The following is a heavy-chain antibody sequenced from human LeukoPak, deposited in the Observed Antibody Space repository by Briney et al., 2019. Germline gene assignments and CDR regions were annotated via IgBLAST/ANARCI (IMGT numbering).Heavy chain of an antibody. D-gene: IGHD2/OR15-2a*01. V-gene: IGHV3-15*01. Sequence: KPGESLRLSCAASGFTFNNAWMSWVRQAPGKGLEWVGRIKSKGDGETTEYAAPVKGRFTISRDDSKNTLYLQINSLETEDTAVYYCTTEGDSTTWHYFDYWGQGTLVTVSS. J-gene: IGHJ4*02. CDR2: IKSKGDGETT. CDR3: TTEGDSTTWHYFDY. CDR1: GFTFNNAW.